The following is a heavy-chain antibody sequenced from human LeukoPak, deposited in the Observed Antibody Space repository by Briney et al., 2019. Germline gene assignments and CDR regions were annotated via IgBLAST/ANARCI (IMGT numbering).Heavy chain of an antibody. CDR1: GGSITSNSYH. J-gene: IGHJ4*02. Sequence: SETLSLTCIVSGGSITSNSYHWAWVRQSPGQGLEWIGSVYYNGNSYYNPSLKSRATVSDDTSKNQISLRLTSVTAADAAVYYCTRDCIDWGQGTRVTVSS. CDR3: TRDCID. CDR2: VYYNGNS. V-gene: IGHV4-39*07. D-gene: IGHD3-3*02.